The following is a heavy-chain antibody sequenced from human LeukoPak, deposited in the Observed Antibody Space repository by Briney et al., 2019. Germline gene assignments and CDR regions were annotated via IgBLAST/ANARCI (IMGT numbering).Heavy chain of an antibody. CDR1: GFTFSGYW. D-gene: IGHD7-27*01. J-gene: IGHJ4*02. V-gene: IGHV3-74*01. Sequence: GGSLRLSCAASGFTFSGYWMLWVRQAPGKGLVWVSRLSNDGTITDYADSVRGRFTISRDNAKNTPYLQMNSLRADDTAVYYCGKDYWGSVDYWGQGTLVTVSS. CDR3: GKDYWGSVDY. CDR2: LSNDGTIT.